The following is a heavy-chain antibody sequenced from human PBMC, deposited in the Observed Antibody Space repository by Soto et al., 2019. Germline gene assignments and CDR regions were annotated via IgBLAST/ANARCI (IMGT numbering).Heavy chain of an antibody. CDR1: GFTVSSNY. CDR2: IYSGGSK. V-gene: IGHV3-53*02. D-gene: IGHD3-10*01. J-gene: IGHJ4*02. CDR3: AGGFYGSGWLDH. Sequence: EVQMVETGGGLIQPGGSLRLSCAASGFTVSSNYMNWVRQAPGKGLEWISAIYSGGSKYYADSVKGRFTISRDNSKNTVHLQMTSLRAEDTAVYYCAGGFYGSGWLDHWGQGTLVTVSS.